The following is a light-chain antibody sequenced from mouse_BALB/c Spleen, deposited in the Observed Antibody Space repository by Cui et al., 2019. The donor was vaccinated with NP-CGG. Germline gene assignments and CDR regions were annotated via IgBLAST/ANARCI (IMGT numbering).Light chain of an antibody. CDR2: GTN. Sequence: QAVVTPASALTTSPGETVTLTCRSSTGAVTTNNYANWVQEKPDHLFTGLIGGTNNRAPGVPARFSGSLIGDKAALTITGAQIEDEAIYFCALWYSNHWVFGGGTKLTVL. CDR3: ALWYSNHWV. CDR1: TGAVTTNNY. J-gene: IGLJ1*01. V-gene: IGLV1*01.